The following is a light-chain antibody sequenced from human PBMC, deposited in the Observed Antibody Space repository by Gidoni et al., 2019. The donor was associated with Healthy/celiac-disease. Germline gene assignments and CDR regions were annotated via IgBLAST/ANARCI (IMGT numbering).Light chain of an antibody. J-gene: IGLJ2*01. CDR2: YKSDSDK. CDR1: RGINVGTYR. Sequence: QAVLTQPASLSASPGASASLTCTLRRGINVGTYRIYWYQQKPGSPPQHLLRYKSDSDKQQGSGVPSRFSGSKDASANAGILLISGLQSEDEADYYCMIGHSSACVFGGGTKLTVL. CDR3: MIGHSSACV. V-gene: IGLV5-45*01.